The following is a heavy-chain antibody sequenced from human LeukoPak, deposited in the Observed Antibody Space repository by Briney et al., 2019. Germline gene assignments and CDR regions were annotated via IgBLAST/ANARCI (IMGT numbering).Heavy chain of an antibody. CDR2: IYYSGST. D-gene: IGHD3-16*02. J-gene: IGHJ4*02. V-gene: IGHV4-59*01. CDR1: GGSISSYY. Sequence: SETLSLTCTVSGGSISSYYGSWIRQPPGKGLEWLRYIYYSGSTNYNPSLKSRVTISVDTSKNQFSLKLSSVPAADTAVYYGARSTALVEVSLSYWGQGTLVTVSS. CDR3: ARSTALVEVSLSY.